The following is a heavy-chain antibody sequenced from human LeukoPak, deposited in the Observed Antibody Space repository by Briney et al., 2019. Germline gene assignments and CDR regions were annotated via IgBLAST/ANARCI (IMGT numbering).Heavy chain of an antibody. CDR1: GGSISSYY. J-gene: IGHJ6*02. CDR3: ARHPYSSGWYSDYYGMDV. V-gene: IGHV4-59*08. D-gene: IGHD6-19*01. Sequence: SETLSPTCTVSGGSISSYYWSWIRQPPGKGLEWIGYIYYSGSTNYNPSLKSRVTISVDTSKNQFSLKLSSVTAADTAVYYCARHPYSSGWYSDYYGMDVWGQGTTVTVSS. CDR2: IYYSGST.